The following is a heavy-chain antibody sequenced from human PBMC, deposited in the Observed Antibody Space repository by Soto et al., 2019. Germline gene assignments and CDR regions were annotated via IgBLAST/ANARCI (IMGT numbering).Heavy chain of an antibody. CDR3: ARDTEMATITGY. Sequence: ASVKVSCKASGYTFTSSGISWVRQAPGQGLEWMGWISAYNGNTNYAQKLQGRVTMTTDTSTSTAYMELRSLRSDDTAVYYCARDTEMATITGYWGQGTLVTVSS. CDR1: GYTFTSSG. CDR2: ISAYNGNT. D-gene: IGHD5-12*01. V-gene: IGHV1-18*01. J-gene: IGHJ4*02.